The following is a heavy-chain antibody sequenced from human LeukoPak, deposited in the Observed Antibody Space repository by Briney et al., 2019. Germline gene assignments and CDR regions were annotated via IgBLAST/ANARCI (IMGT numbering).Heavy chain of an antibody. V-gene: IGHV4-39*01. CDR2: VYYSGTT. Sequence: KPSETLSLTCTVSGGSMSSSSDFWAWISQPPGKGLEYLGSVYYSGTTYPNPSLRSRLTISVDTSKNQFSLRLKSVTAADTALYYCARRHYDPTGSYFDAFDVWGQGTMVAVSS. D-gene: IGHD3-22*01. CDR3: ARRHYDPTGSYFDAFDV. J-gene: IGHJ3*01. CDR1: GGSMSSSSDF.